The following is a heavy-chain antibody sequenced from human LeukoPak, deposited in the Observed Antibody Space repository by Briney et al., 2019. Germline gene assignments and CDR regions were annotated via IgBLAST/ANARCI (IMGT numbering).Heavy chain of an antibody. J-gene: IGHJ4*02. V-gene: IGHV4-39*01. CDR1: GGSISSSSYY. D-gene: IGHD3-22*01. CDR2: IYYSGST. CDR3: ARHKHAYYYDSSGYFLDY. Sequence: SETLSLTCTVSGGSISSSSYYWGWIRQPPGKGLEWIGSIYYSGSTYYNPSLKSRVTISVDTSKNQFSLKLSSVTAADTAVYYCARHKHAYYYDSSGYFLDYWGQGTLVTASP.